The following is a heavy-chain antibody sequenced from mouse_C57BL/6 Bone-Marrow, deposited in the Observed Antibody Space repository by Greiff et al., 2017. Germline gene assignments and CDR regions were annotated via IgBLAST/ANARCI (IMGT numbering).Heavy chain of an antibody. D-gene: IGHD1-1*01. J-gene: IGHJ1*03. CDR1: GYTFTSYG. V-gene: IGHV1-81*01. CDR2: IYPRSGNT. Sequence: VQLVESGAELARPGASVKLSCKASGYTFTSYGISWVKQRTGQGLEWIGEIYPRSGNTYYNEKFKGKATLTADKSSSTAYMELRSLTSEDSAVYFCARHIYYYGSSWYFDVWGTGTTVTVSS. CDR3: ARHIYYYGSSWYFDV.